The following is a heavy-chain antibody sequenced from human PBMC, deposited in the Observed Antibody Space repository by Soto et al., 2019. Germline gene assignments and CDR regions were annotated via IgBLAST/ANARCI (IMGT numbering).Heavy chain of an antibody. J-gene: IGHJ2*01. Sequence: EVQLLESGGGSVQPGGSLRLSCAASGFMFSSYAMNWVRQAPGKGLEWVSGISGNGDNTYYPDSVKGRFTISRDISRSALYLQMNSLRGEDTAVYYCAKAVWGYWYFDLWGRGTLVTVSS. CDR3: AKAVWGYWYFDL. V-gene: IGHV3-23*01. D-gene: IGHD7-27*01. CDR1: GFMFSSYA. CDR2: ISGNGDNT.